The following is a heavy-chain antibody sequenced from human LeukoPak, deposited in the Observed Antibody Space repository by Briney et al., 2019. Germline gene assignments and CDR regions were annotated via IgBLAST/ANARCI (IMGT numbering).Heavy chain of an antibody. CDR1: GGTFSSYA. D-gene: IGHD3-3*01. V-gene: IGHV1-69*13. J-gene: IGHJ1*01. CDR3: ARSPYYDFWSGYYQVGYFQH. CDR2: IIPIFGTA. Sequence: SVKVSCKASGGTFSSYAISWVRQAPGQGLEWMGGIIPIFGTANYAQKFQGRVTITADESTSTAYMEPSSLRSEDTAVYYCARSPYYDFWSGYYQVGYFQHWGQGTLVTVSS.